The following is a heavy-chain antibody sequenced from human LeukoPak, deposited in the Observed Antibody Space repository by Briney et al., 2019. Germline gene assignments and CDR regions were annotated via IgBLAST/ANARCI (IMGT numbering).Heavy chain of an antibody. D-gene: IGHD6-19*01. V-gene: IGHV3-23*01. Sequence: GGSLRLSCAASGFTFSTYDMTWVRQAPGKGLEWVSNISGRGGSTYYADSVKGRFTISRDNSKNTLYLQMNSLRAEDTAVYYCAKSVGGTGDPVDYWGQGTLVIVSA. CDR3: AKSVGGTGDPVDY. CDR2: ISGRGGST. J-gene: IGHJ4*02. CDR1: GFTFSTYD.